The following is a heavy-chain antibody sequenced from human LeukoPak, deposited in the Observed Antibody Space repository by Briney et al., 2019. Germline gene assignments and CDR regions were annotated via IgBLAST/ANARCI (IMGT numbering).Heavy chain of an antibody. CDR3: ARVEWTKQWLPIKKFDY. CDR2: ISSSGSTI. V-gene: IGHV3-48*03. D-gene: IGHD6-19*01. J-gene: IGHJ4*02. CDR1: VFTFSSYE. Sequence: GGSLRLSCAASVFTFSSYEMNWVRQAPGKGLEWVSYISSSGSTIYYADSVKGRFTISRDNAKNSLYLQMNSLRAEDTAVYYCARVEWTKQWLPIKKFDYWGQGTLVTVSS.